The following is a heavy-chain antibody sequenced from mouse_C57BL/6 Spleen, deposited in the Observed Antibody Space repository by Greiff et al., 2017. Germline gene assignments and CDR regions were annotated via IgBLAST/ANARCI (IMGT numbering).Heavy chain of an antibody. CDR2: IRNKANGYTT. J-gene: IGHJ4*01. CDR3: AGYEDYEAMDY. CDR1: GFTFTDYY. D-gene: IGHD2-3*01. Sequence: EVQVVESGGGLVQPGGSLSLSCAASGFTFTDYYMSWVRQPPGKALEWLGFIRNKANGYTTEYSASVKGRFTISRDNSQSILYLQMNALRAEDSATYYCAGYEDYEAMDYWGQGTSVTVSA. V-gene: IGHV7-3*01.